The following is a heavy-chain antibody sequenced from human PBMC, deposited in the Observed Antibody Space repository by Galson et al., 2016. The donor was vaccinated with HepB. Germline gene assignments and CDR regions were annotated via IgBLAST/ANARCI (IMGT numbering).Heavy chain of an antibody. V-gene: IGHV4-34*01. CDR3: ASHGPKVRSWWGKWFDP. Sequence: ETLSLTCAIYGGSFSGRYWTWIRQPPWKGLDWIGSISYSGTTNYNPSLRSRVTISADTSKNQISLSLTSVTATDTAVYYCASHGPKVRSWWGKWFDPWGQGTLVTVSS. CDR1: GGSFSGRY. CDR2: ISYSGTT. J-gene: IGHJ5*02. D-gene: IGHD6-13*01.